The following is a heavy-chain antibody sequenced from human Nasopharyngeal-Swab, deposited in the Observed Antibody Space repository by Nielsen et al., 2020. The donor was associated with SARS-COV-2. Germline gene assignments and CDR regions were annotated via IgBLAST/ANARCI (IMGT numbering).Heavy chain of an antibody. J-gene: IGHJ4*02. CDR1: GGSISSADYS. CDR2: IYHSGST. D-gene: IGHD3-10*01. V-gene: IGHV4-30-2*06. CDR3: ARGKDFGEYYFDY. Sequence: SETLSLTCVVSGGSISSADYSWNWIRQSPGRGLEWIGNIYHSGSTSYNPSLKSRVTISVDRSKSHFSLKMTSVTAADTAVYFCARGKDFGEYYFDYWGRGTLVTVSS.